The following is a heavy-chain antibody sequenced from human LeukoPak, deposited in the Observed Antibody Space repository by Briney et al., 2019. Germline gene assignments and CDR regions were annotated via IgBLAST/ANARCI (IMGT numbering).Heavy chain of an antibody. CDR1: GFTFSSYG. V-gene: IGHV3-30*02. Sequence: HSGGSLRLSCAASGFTFSSYGMSWVRQAPGKGLEWVAFIRYDGSNKYYADSVKGRFTISRDNSKNTLYLQMNSLRAEDTAVYYCAKDGRIVLMVYADAFDIWGQGTMVTVSS. D-gene: IGHD2-8*01. CDR3: AKDGRIVLMVYADAFDI. CDR2: IRYDGSNK. J-gene: IGHJ3*02.